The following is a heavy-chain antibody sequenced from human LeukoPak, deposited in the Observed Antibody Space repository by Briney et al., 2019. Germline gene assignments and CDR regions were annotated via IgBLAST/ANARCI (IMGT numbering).Heavy chain of an antibody. CDR3: VRQGANSSGWYQPLYYFDY. Sequence: SETLSLTCTVSAGSICSYYWTWVRQPPGKGLEWIGSINYSGSTNYNPSLKSRGTILVDTSKNQFSLKLRSVTAADTAVYYCVRQGANSSGWYQPLYYFDYWGQGTLVSVSS. J-gene: IGHJ4*02. V-gene: IGHV4-59*08. CDR1: AGSICSYY. D-gene: IGHD6-19*01. CDR2: INYSGST.